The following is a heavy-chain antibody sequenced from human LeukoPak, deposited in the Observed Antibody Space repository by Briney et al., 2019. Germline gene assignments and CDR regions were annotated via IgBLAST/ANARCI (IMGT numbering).Heavy chain of an antibody. CDR2: IYYSGST. V-gene: IGHV4-59*01. CDR1: GGSISSYY. D-gene: IGHD3-22*01. J-gene: IGHJ4*02. CDR3: ARGGSTYYYDSSGYYTDY. Sequence: PSETLSLTCTVSGGSISSYYWSWIRQPPGKGLERIGYIYYSGSTNYNPSLKSRVTISVDTSKNQFSLKLSSVTAADTAVYYCARGGSTYYYDSSGYYTDYWGQGTLVTVSS.